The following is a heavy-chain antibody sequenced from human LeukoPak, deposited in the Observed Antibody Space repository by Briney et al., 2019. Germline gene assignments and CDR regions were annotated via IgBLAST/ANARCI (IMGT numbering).Heavy chain of an antibody. CDR2: IKQDGSEK. J-gene: IGHJ4*02. CDR3: AREEIVNHHYGSGTYFLDY. D-gene: IGHD3-10*01. Sequence: PGGSLRLSCVASGFTFTSSWMSWVRQAPGKGLEWVANIKQDGSEKNYVDSVKGRFTISRDNAENSLYLQMNSLRAEDTAVYYCAREEIVNHHYGSGTYFLDYWGQGTLVTVSS. CDR1: GFTFTSSW. V-gene: IGHV3-7*01.